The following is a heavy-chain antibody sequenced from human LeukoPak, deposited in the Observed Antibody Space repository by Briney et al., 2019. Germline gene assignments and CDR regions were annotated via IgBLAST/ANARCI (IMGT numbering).Heavy chain of an antibody. J-gene: IGHJ6*04. D-gene: IGHD6-13*01. Sequence: SVKVSCKASGGTFSSYAISWVRQAPGQGLGWMGGIIPIFGTANYAQKFQGRVTITADESTSTAYMELSSLRSEDTAVYYCARGDGRIAAAGLDVWGKGTTVTVSS. CDR2: IIPIFGTA. CDR1: GGTFSSYA. CDR3: ARGDGRIAAAGLDV. V-gene: IGHV1-69*13.